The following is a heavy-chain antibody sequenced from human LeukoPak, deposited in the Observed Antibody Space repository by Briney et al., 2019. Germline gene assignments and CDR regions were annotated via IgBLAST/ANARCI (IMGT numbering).Heavy chain of an antibody. Sequence: GGTLRLSCAASGFTFSAYAMSWVRQAPGKGLEWVSGISAWGDNTYSADSVRGRFTISRDNSKNTLYLQMNSLRVEDTAVYYCAKDAGTVTSYYFDSWGLGTLVTVSS. D-gene: IGHD2-21*02. J-gene: IGHJ4*02. CDR2: ISAWGDNT. CDR1: GFTFSAYA. V-gene: IGHV3-23*01. CDR3: AKDAGTVTSYYFDS.